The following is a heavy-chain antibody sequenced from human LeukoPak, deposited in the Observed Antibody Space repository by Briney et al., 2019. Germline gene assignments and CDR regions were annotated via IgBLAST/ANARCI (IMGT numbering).Heavy chain of an antibody. Sequence: PGRSLRLSCTASGFTFGDYAMSWFRQAPGEGLEWVGFIRSKAHGGTTEYAASVKGRFTISRDDSKSTAYLQMDSLKTEDTAVYYCTRAGRYCSGGSCYSFYWGQGTLVTVSS. CDR2: IRSKAHGGTT. D-gene: IGHD2-15*01. V-gene: IGHV3-49*03. CDR3: TRAGRYCSGGSCYSFY. CDR1: GFTFGDYA. J-gene: IGHJ4*02.